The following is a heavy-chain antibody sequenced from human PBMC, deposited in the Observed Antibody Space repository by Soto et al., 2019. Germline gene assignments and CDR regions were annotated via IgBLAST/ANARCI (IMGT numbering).Heavy chain of an antibody. Sequence: SETLSLTCTVSGGSISSGGYYWSWIRQHPGKGLEWIGYIYYSGSTYYNPSLKSRVTISVDTPKNQFSLKLSSVTAADTAMYYCARVGYDSSGYYYLYYFDYWGQGTLVTVSS. CDR1: GGSISSGGYY. V-gene: IGHV4-31*02. D-gene: IGHD3-22*01. CDR2: IYYSGST. J-gene: IGHJ4*02. CDR3: ARVGYDSSGYYYLYYFDY.